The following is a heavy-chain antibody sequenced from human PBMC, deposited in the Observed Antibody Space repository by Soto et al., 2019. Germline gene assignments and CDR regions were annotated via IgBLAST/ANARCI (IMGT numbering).Heavy chain of an antibody. J-gene: IGHJ5*02. CDR1: GGSVNGYD. CDR3: ATRITVFGLLIPPFDP. D-gene: IGHD3-3*01. V-gene: IGHV4-34*01. Sequence: SETLSLTGAVYGGSVNGYDCNWIRQPPGKGLEWIGEINHTGGTHYNPSLKSRVTMSVDTSKNQFSLGLSSVTAADTAIYYCATRITVFGLLIPPFDPWGQGTQVTVSS. CDR2: INHTGGT.